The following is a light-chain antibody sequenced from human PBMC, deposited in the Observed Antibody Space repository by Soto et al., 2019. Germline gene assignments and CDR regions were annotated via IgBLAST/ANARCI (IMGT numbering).Light chain of an antibody. CDR1: SSDVGGYNY. J-gene: IGLJ2*01. CDR2: DVS. V-gene: IGLV2-14*01. Sequence: QSALTQPASVSGSPGQSITISCTGTSSDVGGYNYVSWYQQHPGKAPKLMIYDVSNRRSGVSNRFSGSKSGNTASLTISGLQAEDEADYYCSSYISSSTLVFGGGTKLTVL. CDR3: SSYISSSTLV.